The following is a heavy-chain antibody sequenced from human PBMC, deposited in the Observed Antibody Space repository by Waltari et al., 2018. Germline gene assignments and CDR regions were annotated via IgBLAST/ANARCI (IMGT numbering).Heavy chain of an antibody. Sequence: QVHLVQSGAEVKKPGASVKVSCKASGYTFTGYQMHWVRQAPGQGLEWRRWINPNSGGTKYAQIFQGRVTITRDTSSRTAYMALSRLRSDDTAVYYCARDLVVGSGDYWGQGTLVTVSS. CDR2: INPNSGGT. CDR3: ARDLVVGSGDY. CDR1: GYTFTGYQ. J-gene: IGHJ4*02. V-gene: IGHV1-2*02. D-gene: IGHD1-26*01.